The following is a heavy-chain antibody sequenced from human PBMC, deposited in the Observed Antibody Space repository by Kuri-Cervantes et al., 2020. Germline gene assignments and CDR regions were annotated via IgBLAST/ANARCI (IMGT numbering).Heavy chain of an antibody. Sequence: GGSLRLSCAASGFTFSSYAMSWVRQAPGKGLEWASAISGSGGSTYYADSVKGRFTISRDNSKNTLYLQMNSLRAEDTAVYYCAKQSLDYYGSGSYSTFDYWGQGTLVTVSS. CDR1: GFTFSSYA. CDR3: AKQSLDYYGSGSYSTFDY. J-gene: IGHJ4*02. V-gene: IGHV3-23*01. D-gene: IGHD3-10*01. CDR2: ISGSGGST.